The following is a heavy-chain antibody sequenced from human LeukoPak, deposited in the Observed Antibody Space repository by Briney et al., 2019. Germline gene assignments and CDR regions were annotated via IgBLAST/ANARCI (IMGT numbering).Heavy chain of an antibody. V-gene: IGHV4-30-4*08. D-gene: IGHD3-10*01. CDR1: GGSISSGGYY. CDR2: IYYSGST. Sequence: TLSLTCTVSGGSISSGGYYWNWIRQPPGKGLEWIGYIYYSGSTYYNPSLKSRVTISVDTSKNQFSLKLSSVTAADTAVYYCAREKGFGELPTGVYYFDYWGQGTLVTVSS. J-gene: IGHJ4*02. CDR3: AREKGFGELPTGVYYFDY.